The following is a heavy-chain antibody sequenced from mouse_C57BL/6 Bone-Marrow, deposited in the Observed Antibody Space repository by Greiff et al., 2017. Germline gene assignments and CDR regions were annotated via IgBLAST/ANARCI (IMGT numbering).Heavy chain of an antibody. J-gene: IGHJ2*01. CDR2: IYPRSGNT. V-gene: IGHV1-81*01. Sequence: VQLQESGAELARPGASVKLSCKASGYTFTSYGISWVKQRTGQGLEWIGEIYPRSGNTYYNEKFKGKATLTADKSSSTAYMELRSLTSEDSAVYYCARSPYYPHFDYWGQGTTLTVSS. CDR3: ARSPYYPHFDY. D-gene: IGHD2-10*01. CDR1: GYTFTSYG.